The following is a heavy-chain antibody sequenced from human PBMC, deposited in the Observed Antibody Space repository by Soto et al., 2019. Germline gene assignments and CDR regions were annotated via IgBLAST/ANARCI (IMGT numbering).Heavy chain of an antibody. Sequence: EVQLVESGGGLVQPGRSLRLSCAASGFTFDDYAMHWVRQAPGKGLEWVSGISWNSGSIGYADSVKGRFTISRDNAKNSLYLQMNSLRAEDTALYYCAKDVQLERYYYYYGMDVWGQGTTVTVSS. CDR1: GFTFDDYA. V-gene: IGHV3-9*01. CDR3: AKDVQLERYYYYYGMDV. J-gene: IGHJ6*02. CDR2: ISWNSGSI. D-gene: IGHD1-1*01.